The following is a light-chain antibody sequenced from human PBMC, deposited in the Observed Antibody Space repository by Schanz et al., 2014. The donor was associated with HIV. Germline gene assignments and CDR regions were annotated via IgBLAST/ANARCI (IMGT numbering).Light chain of an antibody. J-gene: IGLJ1*01. CDR2: EVT. Sequence: QSALTQPPSASGSPGQSVTISCTGTNSDVGGHNYVPWFQQHPGKAPRLIIYEVTKRPSGVPDRFSGSKSGNTASLIVSGLQAEDEAEYYCQSYDSSLGGYVFGTGTKLTVL. CDR3: QSYDSSLGGYV. V-gene: IGLV2-8*01. CDR1: NSDVGGHNY.